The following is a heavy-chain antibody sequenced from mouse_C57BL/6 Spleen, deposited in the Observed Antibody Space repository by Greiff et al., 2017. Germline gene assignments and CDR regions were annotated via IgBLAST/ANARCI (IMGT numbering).Heavy chain of an antibody. J-gene: IGHJ4*01. D-gene: IGHD2-4*01. Sequence: QVQLQQSGAELVRPGTSVKVSCKASGYAFTNYLIEWVKQRPGQGLEWIGVINPGSGGTNSNEKFKGKATLTADKSSSTAYMQLSSLPSEDSAVYFCARGHDYDLYAMDYWGQGTSVTVAS. CDR1: GYAFTNYL. V-gene: IGHV1-54*01. CDR2: INPGSGGT. CDR3: ARGHDYDLYAMDY.